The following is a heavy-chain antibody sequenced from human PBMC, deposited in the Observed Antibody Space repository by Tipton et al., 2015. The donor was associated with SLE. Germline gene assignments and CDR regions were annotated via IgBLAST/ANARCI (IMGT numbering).Heavy chain of an antibody. CDR1: GGSISSYY. D-gene: IGHD1-1*01. CDR2: IYYSGSS. CDR3: VREASNNYRFDSFDI. J-gene: IGHJ3*02. V-gene: IGHV4-59*01. Sequence: TLSLTCIVSGGSISSYYWSWIRQPPGKGLEWIGYIYYSGSSNYNPSLKSRVTMSVDTSKNQLSLNLTSVTAADTAVYFCVREASNNYRFDSFDIWGQGTMVTVSS.